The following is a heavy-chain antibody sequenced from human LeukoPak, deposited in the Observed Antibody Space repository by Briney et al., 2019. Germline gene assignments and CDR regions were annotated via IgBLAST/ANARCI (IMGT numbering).Heavy chain of an antibody. CDR1: GYSISSGYY. J-gene: IGHJ6*03. CDR3: AREIHDPLGYCSGGSCYSGPADYYYYMDV. D-gene: IGHD2-15*01. CDR2: INHSGGT. Sequence: SETLSLTCTVSGYSISSGYYWGWIRQPPGKGLEWIGNINHSGGTSYNPSLKSRVTISVDTSKNQFSLKLTSVTAADTAVYYCAREIHDPLGYCSGGSCYSGPADYYYYMDVWGKGTTVTISS. V-gene: IGHV4-38-2*02.